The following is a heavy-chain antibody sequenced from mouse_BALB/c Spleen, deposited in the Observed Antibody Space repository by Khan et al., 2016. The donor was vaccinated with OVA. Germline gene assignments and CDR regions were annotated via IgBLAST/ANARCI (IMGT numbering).Heavy chain of an antibody. CDR1: GFSLTSYG. CDR2: IWSGGIT. J-gene: IGHJ3*01. CDR3: ARNYDYDEGLAY. Sequence: VQLQESGPGLVQPSQSLSITCTVSGFSLTSYGVHWVRQSPGKGLEWLGVIWSGGITDYSAAFISRLSISNDNSKSQVFFKMNSLQANDTAIYYCARNYDYDEGLAYWGQGTLVTVSA. V-gene: IGHV2-2*02. D-gene: IGHD2-4*01.